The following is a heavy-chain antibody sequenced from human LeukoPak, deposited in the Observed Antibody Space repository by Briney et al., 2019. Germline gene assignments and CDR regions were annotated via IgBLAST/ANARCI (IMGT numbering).Heavy chain of an antibody. V-gene: IGHV1-18*01. CDR3: ARVVQMSSGWDFDF. Sequence: ASVKVSCKASGYTFTSYGISWVRQAPGQGLEWMGWISAYNGNTNYAQKLQGRVTMTTDTSTITAYMELRSLRSDDTAVYYCARVVQMSSGWDFDFWGQGTLVTVSS. CDR1: GYTFTSYG. D-gene: IGHD6-19*01. CDR2: ISAYNGNT. J-gene: IGHJ4*02.